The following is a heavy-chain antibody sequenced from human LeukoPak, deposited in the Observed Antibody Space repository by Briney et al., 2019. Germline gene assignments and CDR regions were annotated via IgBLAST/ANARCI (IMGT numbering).Heavy chain of an antibody. J-gene: IGHJ4*02. CDR3: ARGPGRYYFDY. V-gene: IGHV1-46*01. CDR2: INPSGGST. Sequence: ASVKVSCKASGYTFTNYYMHWVRQAPGQGLEWMGIINPSGGSTTYAQKFQGRVTMTRDTSTSTVYMELSSLRSEDTALYSCARGPGRYYFDYWGQESLVTVSS. CDR1: GYTFTNYY.